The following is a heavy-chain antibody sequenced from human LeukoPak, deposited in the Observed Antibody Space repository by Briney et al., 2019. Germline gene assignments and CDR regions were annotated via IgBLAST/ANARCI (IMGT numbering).Heavy chain of an antibody. Sequence: ASVKVSCKASGYTFTGYYMHWVRQAPGLGLEWMGWINPNSGGTNYAQKFQGRVTMTRDTSISTAYMELSRLRSDDTAVYYCASPDSSGYYYDYWGQGTLVTVSS. CDR2: INPNSGGT. J-gene: IGHJ4*02. V-gene: IGHV1-2*02. D-gene: IGHD3-22*01. CDR1: GYTFTGYY. CDR3: ASPDSSGYYYDY.